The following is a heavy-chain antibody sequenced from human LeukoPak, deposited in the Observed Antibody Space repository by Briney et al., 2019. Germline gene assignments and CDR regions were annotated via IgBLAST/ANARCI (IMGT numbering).Heavy chain of an antibody. D-gene: IGHD3-10*01. J-gene: IGHJ3*02. CDR3: ARDRQRITMVRGPFDI. CDR1: GFTFSDYY. CDR2: ISSSGSTI. Sequence: PGGSLRLSCAASGFTFSDYYMSWIRQAPGKGLEWVSYISSSGSTICYADSVKGRFTISRDNAKNSLYLQMNSLRAEDTAVYYCARDRQRITMVRGPFDIWGQGTMVTVSS. V-gene: IGHV3-11*01.